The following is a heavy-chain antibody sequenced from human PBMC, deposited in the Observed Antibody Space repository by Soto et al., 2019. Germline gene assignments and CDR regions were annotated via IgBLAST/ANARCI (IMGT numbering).Heavy chain of an antibody. Sequence: GGSLRLSCAASGFTFSSYGMHWVRQAPGKGLEWVAVISYDGSNKYYADSVKGRFTISRDNSKNTLYLQMNSLRAEDTAVYYCAKEYCSSTSCYVFIPWFDPWGQGTLVTVSS. CDR1: GFTFSSYG. D-gene: IGHD2-2*01. CDR2: ISYDGSNK. J-gene: IGHJ5*02. V-gene: IGHV3-30*18. CDR3: AKEYCSSTSCYVFIPWFDP.